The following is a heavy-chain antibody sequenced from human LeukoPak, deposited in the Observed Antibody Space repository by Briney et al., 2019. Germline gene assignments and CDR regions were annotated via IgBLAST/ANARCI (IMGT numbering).Heavy chain of an antibody. V-gene: IGHV3-20*04. D-gene: IGHD5-18*01. CDR3: AKGYSYDFGHNVGDYYYYMDV. Sequence: PGGSLRLSCAASGFTSDDYGMSWVRQAPGKGLEWVSGINWNGGSTGYADSVKGRFTISRDNAKNSLYLQMNSLRAEDTAVYYCAKGYSYDFGHNVGDYYYYMDVWGKGTTVTVSS. J-gene: IGHJ6*03. CDR1: GFTSDDYG. CDR2: INWNGGST.